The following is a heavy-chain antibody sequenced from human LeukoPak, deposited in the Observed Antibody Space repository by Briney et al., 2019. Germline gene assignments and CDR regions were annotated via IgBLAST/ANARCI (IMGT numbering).Heavy chain of an antibody. CDR1: GFTFNSYA. CDR3: AKDGPYHRSFWDY. V-gene: IGHV3-30-3*01. CDR2: ISYDGSNK. J-gene: IGHJ4*02. D-gene: IGHD3-3*01. Sequence: PGGSLRLSCAASGFTFNSYAMHWVRQAPGKGLEWVAVISYDGSNKYYADSVKGRFTISRDNSKNTLYLQMNSLRAEDTAVYYCAKDGPYHRSFWDYWGQGTLVTVSS.